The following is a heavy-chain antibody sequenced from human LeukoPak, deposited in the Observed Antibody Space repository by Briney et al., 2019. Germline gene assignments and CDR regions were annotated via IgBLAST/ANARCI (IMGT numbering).Heavy chain of an antibody. J-gene: IGHJ4*02. CDR2: ISSSGSVI. Sequence: GGSLRLSCAGSGFSFSSYTMNWVRQAPGKGLEWVSSISSSGSVIFYADSVKGRFTISRDNAKNSLYLQMSSLRADDTAVSYCARGSGCGNNACYYGYWGQGALVTVSS. CDR3: ARGSGCGNNACYYGY. D-gene: IGHD3-10*01. V-gene: IGHV3-21*06. CDR1: GFSFSSYT.